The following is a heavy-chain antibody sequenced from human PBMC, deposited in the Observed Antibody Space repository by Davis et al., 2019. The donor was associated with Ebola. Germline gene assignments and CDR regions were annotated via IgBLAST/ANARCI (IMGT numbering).Heavy chain of an antibody. CDR3: ARKRVVAATDWFDP. D-gene: IGHD2-15*01. CDR1: GGSISSGSYY. Sequence: PSETLSLTCTVSGGSISSGSYYWSWIRQPAGKGLEWIGHIYTSGSTNYNPSLKSRVTISVDTSKNQFSLKLSSVTAADTAVYYCARKRVVAATDWFDPWGQGTLVTVSS. V-gene: IGHV4-61*09. J-gene: IGHJ5*02. CDR2: IYTSGST.